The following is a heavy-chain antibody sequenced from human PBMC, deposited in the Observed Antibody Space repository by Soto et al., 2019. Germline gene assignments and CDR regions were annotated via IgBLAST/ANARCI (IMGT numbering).Heavy chain of an antibody. D-gene: IGHD1-1*01. CDR3: AGHPGTPYYYYGMDV. Sequence: QVHLVQSGAAVKTPGSSVKVSCKASGGTFSSYAISWVRQAPGQGLEWMGGIIPIFATADYAQKFQGRVTITAAESTPTAYMELSSLRSEDTAVYFCAGHPGTPYYYYGMDVWGQGTTVTVSS. V-gene: IGHV1-69*12. J-gene: IGHJ6*02. CDR2: IIPIFATA. CDR1: GGTFSSYA.